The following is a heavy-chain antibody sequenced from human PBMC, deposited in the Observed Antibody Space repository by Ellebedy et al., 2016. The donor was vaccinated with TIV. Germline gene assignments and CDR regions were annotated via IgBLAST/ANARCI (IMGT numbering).Heavy chain of an antibody. D-gene: IGHD4-17*01. CDR3: ATDGSYGDYLSPAHAFVI. Sequence: GGSLRLSCAASRFSFSSYWMSWVRQPPGKGLEWVANINQDSTKTFYVNSVEGRFTISRDNAKNSLFLQMSSLGVEDTAFYYCATDGSYGDYLSPAHAFVIWGQGTMVAVSS. CDR2: INQDSTKT. V-gene: IGHV3-7*01. J-gene: IGHJ3*02. CDR1: RFSFSSYW.